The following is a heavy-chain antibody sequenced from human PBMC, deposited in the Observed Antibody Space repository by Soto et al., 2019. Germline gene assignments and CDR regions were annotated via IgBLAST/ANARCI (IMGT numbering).Heavy chain of an antibody. CDR1: GYTFTGYG. Sequence: GASVKVSCKTSGYTFTGYGISRVRQAPGQGLEWMGWINTYSGNTIYAQKVQDRVTMTTDTSKNQFSLKLSSVTAADTAVYYCARGLHSKWLVPGDWFDPWGQGTLLAAS. D-gene: IGHD6-19*01. J-gene: IGHJ5*02. V-gene: IGHV1-18*04. CDR2: INTYSGNT. CDR3: ARGLHSKWLVPGDWFDP.